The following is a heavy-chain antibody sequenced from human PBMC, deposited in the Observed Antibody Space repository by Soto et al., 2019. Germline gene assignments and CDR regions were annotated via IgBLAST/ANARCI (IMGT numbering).Heavy chain of an antibody. CDR3: ARDLGYSYGFDY. J-gene: IGHJ4*02. CDR1: GFTFSSYS. D-gene: IGHD5-18*01. V-gene: IGHV3-21*01. Sequence: GGSLRLSCAASGFTFSSYSMNWVRQAPGKGLEWVSSISSSSSYIYYADSVKGRFTISRDNAKNSLYLQMNSLRAEDTAVYYCARDLGYSYGFDYWGQGTLVTVSS. CDR2: ISSSSSYI.